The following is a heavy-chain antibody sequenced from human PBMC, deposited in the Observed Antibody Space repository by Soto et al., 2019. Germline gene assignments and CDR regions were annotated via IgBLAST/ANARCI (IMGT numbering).Heavy chain of an antibody. D-gene: IGHD3-9*01. CDR2: IYPGDSDT. J-gene: IGHJ6*02. CDR3: ARGGQYDILTGYYPYYGMDV. CDR1: GYSFTSYW. Sequence: GESLKISCKGSGYSFTSYWIGWVRQMPGKGLEWMGIIYPGDSDTNYSPSFQGHVTISADKSISTAYLQWSSLKASDTAMYYCARGGQYDILTGYYPYYGMDVWGQGTTVTVSS. V-gene: IGHV5-51*01.